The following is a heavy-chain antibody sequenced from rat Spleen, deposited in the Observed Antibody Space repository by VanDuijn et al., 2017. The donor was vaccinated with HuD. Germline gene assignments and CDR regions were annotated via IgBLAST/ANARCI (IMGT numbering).Heavy chain of an antibody. CDR2: ISYGDSSGHSDT. Sequence: EVQLVESGGGLVQPGRSLKLSCAASGFTFSDYGMAWVRQATTKCLEWVATISYGDSSGHSDTYYRDSVKGRFTISRDNAKNTLYLQMDSLRSGDTATYYCARRHYGYTDYFDYWGQGVMVTVSS. CDR1: GFTFSDYG. D-gene: IGHD1-9*01. J-gene: IGHJ2*01. CDR3: ARRHYGYTDYFDY. V-gene: IGHV5-29*01.